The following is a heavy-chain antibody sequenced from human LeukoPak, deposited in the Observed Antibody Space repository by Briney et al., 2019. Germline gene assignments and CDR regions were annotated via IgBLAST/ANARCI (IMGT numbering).Heavy chain of an antibody. CDR1: GGSFSGYY. V-gene: IGHV4-34*01. CDR3: AREYCSSTSCYAVLDY. CDR2: INHSGST. Sequence: SETLSLTCAVYGGSFSGYYWSWIRQPPGKGLERIGEINHSGSTNYNPSLKSRVTISVDTSKNQFSLKLSSVTAADTAVYYCAREYCSSTSCYAVLDYWGQGTLVTVSS. D-gene: IGHD2-2*01. J-gene: IGHJ4*02.